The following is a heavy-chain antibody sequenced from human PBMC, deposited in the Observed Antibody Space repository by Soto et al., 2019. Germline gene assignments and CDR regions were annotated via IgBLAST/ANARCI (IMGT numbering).Heavy chain of an antibody. CDR1: GGSINNYY. Sequence: PSETLSLTCTVSGGSINNYYWSWIRQPAGKGLTWIGRIYSTGNTNYNPPLRSRATMSVDPSKNQISLKLSSVTAADTAVYYCARDRYSSNWYHFDSWGQGTLVTVSS. CDR2: IYSTGNT. D-gene: IGHD6-13*01. J-gene: IGHJ4*02. CDR3: ARDRYSSNWYHFDS. V-gene: IGHV4-4*07.